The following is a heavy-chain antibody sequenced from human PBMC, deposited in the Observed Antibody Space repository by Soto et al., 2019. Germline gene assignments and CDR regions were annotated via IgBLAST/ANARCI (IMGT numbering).Heavy chain of an antibody. J-gene: IGHJ4*02. CDR1: GGIFSSYA. Sequence: QVQLVQSGAEVKKPGSSVKVSCKASGGIFSSYAISRLRQAPGQGLEWMGAVIPILGQAYYAQNFQDRVTITADESTRTAYMDLISLRSDDTAVYFCARVGGVGAPPGADFWGQGTLVTVSS. D-gene: IGHD1-26*01. CDR2: VIPILGQA. CDR3: ARVGGVGAPPGADF. V-gene: IGHV1-69*01.